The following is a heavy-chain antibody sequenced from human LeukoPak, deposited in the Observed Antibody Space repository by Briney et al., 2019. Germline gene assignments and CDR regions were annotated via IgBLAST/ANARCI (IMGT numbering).Heavy chain of an antibody. CDR2: ISSSSSYI. J-gene: IGHJ4*02. Sequence: PGGSLRLSCAASGFTFSSFFMNWVRQAPGKGLEWASSISSSSSYIYYADSVKGRFTISRDNAKNSLYLQMNSLRAEDTAVYYCARVPYDFWSGYLDYYFDYWGQGTLVTVSS. CDR3: ARVPYDFWSGYLDYYFDY. D-gene: IGHD3-3*01. V-gene: IGHV3-21*01. CDR1: GFTFSSFF.